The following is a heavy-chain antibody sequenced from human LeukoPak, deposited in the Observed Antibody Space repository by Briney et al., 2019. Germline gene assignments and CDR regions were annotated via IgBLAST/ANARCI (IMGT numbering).Heavy chain of an antibody. J-gene: IGHJ4*02. CDR3: VRHFPPRGSSSWLDY. D-gene: IGHD6-13*01. CDR1: GGSISSSSYY. CDR2: IYYSGST. Sequence: PSETLSLTCTVSGGSISSSSYYWGWIRQPPGKGLEWIGSIYYSGSTYYNPSLKSRVTISVDTSKNQFSLKLSSVTAADTAVYYCVRHFPPRGSSSWLDYWGQGTLVTVSS. V-gene: IGHV4-39*01.